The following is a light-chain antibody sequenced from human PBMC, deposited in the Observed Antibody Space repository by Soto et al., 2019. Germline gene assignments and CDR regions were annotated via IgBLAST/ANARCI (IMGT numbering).Light chain of an antibody. J-gene: IGKJ2*01. CDR3: KQGTHWPYT. Sequence: DVVMTQSPLSLPVTLGQPASISCRSSQSLVYSDGNTYLNWFQQRPGQSPRRLIYKVSNRDSGVPDRLSGCWSGTDLTLKISWGEAEDVGVYYCKQGTHWPYTFGQGTKLEIK. V-gene: IGKV2-30*01. CDR1: QSLVYSDGNTY. CDR2: KVS.